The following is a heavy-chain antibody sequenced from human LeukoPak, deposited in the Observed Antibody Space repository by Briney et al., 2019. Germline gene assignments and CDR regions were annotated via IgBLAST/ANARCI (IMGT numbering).Heavy chain of an antibody. V-gene: IGHV4-34*01. CDR1: GGSFSGYY. D-gene: IGHD3-22*01. CDR3: ARSPHLDDSSGYYDY. Sequence: SEALFLTCAVYGGSFSGYYWSWIRQPPGKGLEWIGEINHSGSTNYNPSLKSRVTISVDTSKNQFSLKLSSVTAADTAVYYCARSPHLDDSSGYYDYWGQGTLVTVSS. J-gene: IGHJ4*02. CDR2: INHSGST.